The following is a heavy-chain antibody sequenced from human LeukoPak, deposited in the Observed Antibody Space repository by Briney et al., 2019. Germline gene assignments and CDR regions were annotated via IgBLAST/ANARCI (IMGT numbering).Heavy chain of an antibody. J-gene: IGHJ4*02. V-gene: IGHV3-23*01. CDR3: ANPQTSMVTAGLGLAH. CDR1: GFIFSSYV. CDR2: ISGDGDSR. D-gene: IGHD3-10*01. Sequence: PGGSLRLSCAGSGFIFSSYVMSWVRQAPGKGLEWISGISGDGDSRYYADSVMGRFTISRDNSKNTLYLQMNSLGAEDTAVYYCANPQTSMVTAGLGLAHWGQGTLVTVSS.